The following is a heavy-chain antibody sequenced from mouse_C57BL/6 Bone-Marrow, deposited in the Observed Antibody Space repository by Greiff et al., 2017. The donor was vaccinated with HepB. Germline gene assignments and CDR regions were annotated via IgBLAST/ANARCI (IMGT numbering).Heavy chain of an antibody. CDR1: GFNIKDDY. CDR3: TLKCRAMDY. V-gene: IGHV14-4*01. Sequence: EVKLMESGAELVRPGASVKLSCTASGFNIKDDYMHWVKQRPEQGLEWIGWIDPENGDNESASKFQGKGTITADTSSNTAYLKLSILTSEDTAVYYCTLKCRAMDYWRQGTSVTVSS. CDR2: IDPENGDN. D-gene: IGHD1-3*01. J-gene: IGHJ4*01.